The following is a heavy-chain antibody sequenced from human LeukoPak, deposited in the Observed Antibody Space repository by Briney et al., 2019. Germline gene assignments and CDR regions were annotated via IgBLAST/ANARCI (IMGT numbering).Heavy chain of an antibody. V-gene: IGHV3-23*01. D-gene: IGHD5-12*01. CDR1: GFTFSSYS. CDR3: ARDSGDSY. Sequence: GGSLRLSCAASGFTFSSYSMSWFRQAPGKGLEWVSAISGSGDKTFYAVSVKGRFTISRDNSKNTLYLQMNILRAEDTAVYYCARDSGDSYWGQGTLVTVSS. J-gene: IGHJ4*02. CDR2: ISGSGDKT.